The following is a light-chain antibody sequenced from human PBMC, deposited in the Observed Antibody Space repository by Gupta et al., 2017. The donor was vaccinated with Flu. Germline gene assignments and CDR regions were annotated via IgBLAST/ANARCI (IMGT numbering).Light chain of an antibody. J-gene: IGLJ3*02. CDR1: AGPNQY. CDR3: QSEASGITSLV. Sequence: GQTARITCSGEAGPNQYAYWYQRKPGRAPVMVIYGVTGRPSGITDRFSGSNSGNTATLTITGVQADDEADYDCQSEASGITSLVFGGGTKLTVL. V-gene: IGLV3-25*03. CDR2: GVT.